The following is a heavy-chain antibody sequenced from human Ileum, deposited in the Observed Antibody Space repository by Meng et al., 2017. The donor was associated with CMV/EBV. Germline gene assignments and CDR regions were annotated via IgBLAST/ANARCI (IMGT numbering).Heavy chain of an antibody. J-gene: IGHJ4*02. D-gene: IGHD1-26*01. CDR2: INTNTGNP. Sequence: SCRASGYTFTSKNMIWVRQAPGQGPEWMGWINTNTGNPTYAQGFTGRFVFSLDTSVTTAYLEISNLEAEDTAVYYCARDGLSGRYFDYWGQGTLVTVSS. V-gene: IGHV7-4-1*02. CDR3: ARDGLSGRYFDY. CDR1: GYTFTSKN.